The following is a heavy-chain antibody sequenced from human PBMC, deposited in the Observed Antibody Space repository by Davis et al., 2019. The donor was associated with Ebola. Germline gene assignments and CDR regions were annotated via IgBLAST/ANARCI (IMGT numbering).Heavy chain of an antibody. J-gene: IGHJ4*02. Sequence: SETLSLTCAVSGGSISSNNWWSWVRQPPGKGLEWIGEIYHTGSTKYNPSLKSRVTISVDKSKNEFSLRLSSVTAADTAVYYCARVTNGAIDYWGQGTLVTVSS. CDR1: GGSISSNNW. CDR2: IYHTGST. CDR3: ARVTNGAIDY. V-gene: IGHV4-4*02. D-gene: IGHD3-3*01.